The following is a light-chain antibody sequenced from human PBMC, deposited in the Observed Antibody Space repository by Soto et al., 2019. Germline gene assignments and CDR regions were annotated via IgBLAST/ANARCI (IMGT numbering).Light chain of an antibody. J-gene: IGKJ4*01. CDR2: EVS. V-gene: IGKV2D-29*01. CDR1: QSLVNSDGKTY. Sequence: DIRLTQTPLSLSVTPGQPASITCKSSQSLVNSDGKTYLYWYLQKPGQPPQLLIDEVSNRFSGVPDRFTGGGSGTDFTLKISRVEAEDVGIYYCMQAIQLPLTFGGGTKVEIK. CDR3: MQAIQLPLT.